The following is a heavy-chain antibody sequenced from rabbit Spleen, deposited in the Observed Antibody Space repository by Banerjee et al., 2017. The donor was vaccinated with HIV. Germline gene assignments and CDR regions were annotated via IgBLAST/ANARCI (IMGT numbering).Heavy chain of an antibody. CDR1: GFSFSSGYD. V-gene: IGHV1S45*01. D-gene: IGHD7-1*01. CDR2: IGTGVGDT. CDR3: SRETWGSTGNYGL. J-gene: IGHJ4*01. Sequence: QEQLVESGGGLVKPGASLTLTCTASGFSFSSGYDMCWVRQAPGKGLEWIACIGTGVGDTCYANWAKGRVTISKPSSTTVTLQVTSLTAADTATYFCSRETWGSTGNYGLWGPGTLVTVS.